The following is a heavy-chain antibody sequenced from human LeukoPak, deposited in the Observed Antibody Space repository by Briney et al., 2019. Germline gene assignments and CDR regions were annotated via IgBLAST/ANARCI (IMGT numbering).Heavy chain of an antibody. D-gene: IGHD2-2*01. CDR1: GGSISSYY. J-gene: IGHJ4*02. CDR3: ASLGYCRSTSCRRDYFDY. Sequence: PSETLSLTCTVSGGSISSYYWSWIRQPAGKGLEWIGRIYTSGSTNYNPSLKSRVTMSVDTSKNQFSLKLSSVTAADTAVYYCASLGYCRSTSCRRDYFDYWGQGTLVTVSS. V-gene: IGHV4-4*07. CDR2: IYTSGST.